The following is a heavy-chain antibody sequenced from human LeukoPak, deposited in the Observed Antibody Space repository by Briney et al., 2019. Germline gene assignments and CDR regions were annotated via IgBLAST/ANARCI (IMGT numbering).Heavy chain of an antibody. CDR3: ARVTPSSGSTSIDY. V-gene: IGHV3-48*03. Sequence: GGSLRLSCAASGFTFSSYEMNWVRQAPGKGLEWVSYISSSGSTIYYADSVKGRFTISRDNAKNSLYLQMNSLRAEDTAVYYCARVTPSSGSTSIDYWGQGTLVTVSS. D-gene: IGHD2-2*01. J-gene: IGHJ4*02. CDR2: ISSSGSTI. CDR1: GFTFSSYE.